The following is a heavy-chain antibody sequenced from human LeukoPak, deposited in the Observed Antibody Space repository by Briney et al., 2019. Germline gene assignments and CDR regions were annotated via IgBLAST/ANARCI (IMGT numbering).Heavy chain of an antibody. CDR1: GFTISSNY. CDR2: IYSGGST. CDR3: ARSGKGGSRYSVLGCYYYGMDD. J-gene: IGHJ6*04. V-gene: IGHV3-53*01. D-gene: IGHD2-15*01. Sequence: GGSLRLSCAASGFTISSNYMSWVRQAPGKGLEWVSVIYSGGSTYYADSVKGRFTISRDNSKNTLYLQMNSLRAEDTAVYYCARSGKGGSRYSVLGCYYYGMDDRGKGTTVTVSS.